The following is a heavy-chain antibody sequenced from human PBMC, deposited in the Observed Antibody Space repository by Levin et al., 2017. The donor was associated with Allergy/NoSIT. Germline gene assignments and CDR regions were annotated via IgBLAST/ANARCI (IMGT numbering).Heavy chain of an antibody. Sequence: ASVKVSCKASGGTFSSYAISWVRQAPGQGLEWMGGIIPIFGTANYAQKFQGRVTITADESTSTAYMELSSLRSEDTAVYYCVFSSGWFEYYYGMDVWGQGTTVTVSS. CDR2: IIPIFGTA. J-gene: IGHJ6*02. D-gene: IGHD6-19*01. CDR1: GGTFSSYA. CDR3: VFSSGWFEYYYGMDV. V-gene: IGHV1-69*13.